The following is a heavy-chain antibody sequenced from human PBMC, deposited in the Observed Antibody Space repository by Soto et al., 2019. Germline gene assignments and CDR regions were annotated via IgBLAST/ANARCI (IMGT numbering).Heavy chain of an antibody. CDR2: IHYSGST. CDR1: GGSISSGDYY. D-gene: IGHD5-12*01. V-gene: IGHV4-30-4*01. J-gene: IGHJ4*02. CDR3: ARENSGYDSIIDY. Sequence: PSETLSLTCTVSGGSISSGDYYWSWIRQPPGKGLEWIGYIHYSGSTYYNPSLKSRVTISVDTSKNQFSLKLSSVTAADTAVYYCARENSGYDSIIDYWGQGTLVTVSS.